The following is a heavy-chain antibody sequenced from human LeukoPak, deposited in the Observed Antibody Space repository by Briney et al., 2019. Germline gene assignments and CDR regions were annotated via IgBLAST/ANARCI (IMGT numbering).Heavy chain of an antibody. J-gene: IGHJ4*02. CDR3: ARHWV. V-gene: IGHV3-23*01. CDR1: GFTFREFD. D-gene: IGHD3-16*01. Sequence: SGESLRLSCAASGFTFREFDMSGVRQAPGKGLEWVSAISGSGDRTYYADSVKGRFTISRDNSKNTLYLQMNRLRSEDAAVYYCARHWVWGQGTLVTVSS. CDR2: ISGSGDRT.